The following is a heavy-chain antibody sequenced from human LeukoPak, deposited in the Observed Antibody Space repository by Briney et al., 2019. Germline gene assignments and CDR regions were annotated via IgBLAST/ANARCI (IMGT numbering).Heavy chain of an antibody. Sequence: GGSLRLSCAASGFTFSSYAMSWVRQAPGKGLEWVSAISGSGGSTYYADSVKGRFTISRDNSKNTLYLQMNSLRAEGTAVYYCAKPADSSGFPYYFDYWGQGTLVTVSS. V-gene: IGHV3-23*01. CDR2: ISGSGGST. CDR1: GFTFSSYA. J-gene: IGHJ4*02. D-gene: IGHD3-22*01. CDR3: AKPADSSGFPYYFDY.